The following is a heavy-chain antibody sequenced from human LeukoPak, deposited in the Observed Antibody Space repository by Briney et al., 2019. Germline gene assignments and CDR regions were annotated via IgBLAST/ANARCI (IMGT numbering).Heavy chain of an antibody. CDR1: GGSISFYY. Sequence: SETLSLTCTVSGGSISFYYWSWIRQPPGKGLEWIGYIYYSGSTNYNPSLKSRVTISRDMSKNQFSLKLSSVTAADTAVYYCARHATLPTPDFFDQWGQGTLVTVSS. D-gene: IGHD2-15*01. CDR3: ARHATLPTPDFFDQ. J-gene: IGHJ4*02. V-gene: IGHV4-59*08. CDR2: IYYSGST.